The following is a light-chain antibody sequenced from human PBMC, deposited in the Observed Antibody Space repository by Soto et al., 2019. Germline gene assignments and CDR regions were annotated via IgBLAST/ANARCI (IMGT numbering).Light chain of an antibody. J-gene: IGKJ2*01. V-gene: IGKV3-11*01. CDR1: QSVSSY. CDR2: DAS. Sequence: EIVLTQSPATLSLSPGERATLSCRASQSVSSYLAWYQQKPGQAPRLLIYDASNRATGIPARFSGSGYGTDFTLAISSLEPEDVEVYYCQQRSNWPPYTFGQGTKLEIK. CDR3: QQRSNWPPYT.